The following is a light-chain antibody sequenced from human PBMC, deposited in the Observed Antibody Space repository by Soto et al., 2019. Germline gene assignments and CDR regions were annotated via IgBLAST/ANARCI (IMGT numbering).Light chain of an antibody. CDR2: GAS. CDR1: QSVSSN. Sequence: EIVLTQSPATLSLSPGERATLSCRASQSVSSNLAWYQQKPGQAPRLLIYGASTRATGIPARFSGSGSGTEFTPTISSLESEDFAVYYCQQCNNWPRTFGGGTKVDIK. CDR3: QQCNNWPRT. V-gene: IGKV3-15*01. J-gene: IGKJ4*02.